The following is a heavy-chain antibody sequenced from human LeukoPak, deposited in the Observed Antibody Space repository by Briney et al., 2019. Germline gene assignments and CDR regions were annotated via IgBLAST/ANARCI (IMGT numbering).Heavy chain of an antibody. Sequence: GGSLRLSCEASGFTLSSYWMSWVRQAPGKGLEWVANIKQDGSEKYYVDSVKGRSTISRDNAKNSLHLQMNRLRAEDTAVYYCARLSDSSGTPLSDYWGQGTLVTVSS. CDR3: ARLSDSSGTPLSDY. D-gene: IGHD3-22*01. J-gene: IGHJ4*02. CDR2: IKQDGSEK. V-gene: IGHV3-7*03. CDR1: GFTLSSYW.